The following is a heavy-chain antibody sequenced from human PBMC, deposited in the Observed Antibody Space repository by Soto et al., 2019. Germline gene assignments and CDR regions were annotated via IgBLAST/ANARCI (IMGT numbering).Heavy chain of an antibody. CDR3: EGWSGYYNIDV. CDR2: IYTSGST. J-gene: IGHJ6*02. CDR1: GGSISSYY. Sequence: RSLTCTVSGGSISSYYWSWIRQPAGKGLEWIGRIYTSGSTNYNPSLKSRVTMSLDTSKTQFSLRLTSVTAADTAVYYCEGWSGYYNIDVWGQGTTVTVSS. D-gene: IGHD3-3*01. V-gene: IGHV4-4*07.